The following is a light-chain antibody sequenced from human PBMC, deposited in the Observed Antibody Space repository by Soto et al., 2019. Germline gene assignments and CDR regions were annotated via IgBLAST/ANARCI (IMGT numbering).Light chain of an antibody. J-gene: IGKJ1*01. CDR2: SAS. CDR1: QSVTSN. CDR3: QQFNNWPPM. V-gene: IGKV3-15*01. Sequence: EIVMTQSPATLSVSPGERATLSCRASQSVTSNLAWYQQKPGQAPRLLIYSASTRVTGIPARFSGSGSGTEFTLTISSLQSEDIAVYYCQQFNNWPPMFGQGTKVEIK.